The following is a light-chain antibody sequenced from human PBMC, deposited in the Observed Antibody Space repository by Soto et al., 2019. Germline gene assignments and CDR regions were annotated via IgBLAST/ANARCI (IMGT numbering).Light chain of an antibody. CDR1: NTDIGGYDY. J-gene: IGLJ3*02. CDR3: TSYKSSGTLV. V-gene: IGLV2-14*01. Sequence: QSALTQPASVSGSPGQSITISCTGTNTDIGGYDYVSWYQQHPGTVPKLMIYEVSNRPSGISNRFSGSKSGKTASLTISGLQADDEADYYCTSYKSSGTLVFGGGTKVTVL. CDR2: EVS.